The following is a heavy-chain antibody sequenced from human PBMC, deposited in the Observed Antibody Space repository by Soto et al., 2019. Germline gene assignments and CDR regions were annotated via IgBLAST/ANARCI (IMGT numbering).Heavy chain of an antibody. CDR1: GDSVSSNSAA. CDR3: AGTSSLQWYYMDV. Sequence: QVQLQQSGPGLVRPSQTLSLTCVISGDSVSSNSAAWNWIRQSPSRGLEWLGRTYYRSRWYNDYAVSVRSRITVNADTSRNQCSLHLNSVTPEDPALYYCAGTSSLQWYYMDVWDKGTTVTVSS. J-gene: IGHJ6*03. D-gene: IGHD1-1*01. V-gene: IGHV6-1*01. CDR2: TYYRSRWYN.